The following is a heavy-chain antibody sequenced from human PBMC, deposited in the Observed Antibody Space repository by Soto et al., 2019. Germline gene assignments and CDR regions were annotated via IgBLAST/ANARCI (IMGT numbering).Heavy chain of an antibody. D-gene: IGHD2-2*01. CDR1: WLPFHGYY. CDR2: INQSANH. CDR3: ARPSYALNWDFHYGMQV. Sequence: SGTPALTFAFLWLPFHGYYLPWMHQVPGKGLESIGEINQSANHKSNNSLLSRVNMSVDKSRKQFSLKLRSVTAADTAVYYCARPSYALNWDFHYGMQVWGQGTSVTVS. J-gene: IGHJ6*02. V-gene: IGHV4-34*01.